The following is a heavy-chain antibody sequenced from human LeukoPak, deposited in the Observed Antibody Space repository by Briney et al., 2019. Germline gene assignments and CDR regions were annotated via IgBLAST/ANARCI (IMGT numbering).Heavy chain of an antibody. CDR2: INPSGGST. Sequence: GASVKVSCKASGYTFTSYYMHWVRQAPGQGLEWMGIINPSGGSTSYAQKFQGRVTMTRDTSTSTVYMELSSLRVEDTAVYYCARASSSEGYFFDSWGEGTLVTVSS. CDR3: ARASSSEGYFFDS. V-gene: IGHV1-46*01. D-gene: IGHD6-6*01. CDR1: GYTFTSYY. J-gene: IGHJ4*02.